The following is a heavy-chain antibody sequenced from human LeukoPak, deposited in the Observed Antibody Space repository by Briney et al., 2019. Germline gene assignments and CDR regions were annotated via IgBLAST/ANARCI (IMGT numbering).Heavy chain of an antibody. CDR1: GGSISSSSYY. V-gene: IGHV4-39*01. Sequence: PSETLSLTCTVSGGSISSSSYYWHWIRQPPGTGLEWIGSIYYGGSTYYNPSLKSRLTISVDTSKNQFSLKLSSVTAAATAVYYCARRGSSIIVTGGAFDIWGQGTMVTVSS. CDR2: IYYGGST. CDR3: ARRGSSIIVTGGAFDI. J-gene: IGHJ3*02. D-gene: IGHD1-20*01.